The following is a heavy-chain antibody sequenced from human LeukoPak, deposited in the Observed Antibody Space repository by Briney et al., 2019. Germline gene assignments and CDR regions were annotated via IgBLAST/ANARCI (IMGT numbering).Heavy chain of an antibody. J-gene: IGHJ4*02. CDR2: INPNSGGT. CDR1: GYTFTDYY. D-gene: IGHD6-19*01. CDR3: ARDPRYSSGWYGPYFDN. Sequence: GASVTVSCKASGYTFTDYYMHWVRQAPGQGLEWMGWINPNSGGTNYAQKFQGRVTMTRDTSISTAYMELSRLRSDDTAVYYCARDPRYSSGWYGPYFDNWGQGTLVTVSS. V-gene: IGHV1-2*02.